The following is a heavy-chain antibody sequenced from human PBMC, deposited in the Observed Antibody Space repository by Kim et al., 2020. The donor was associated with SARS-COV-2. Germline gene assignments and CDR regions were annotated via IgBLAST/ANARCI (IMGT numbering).Heavy chain of an antibody. V-gene: IGHV4-34*01. J-gene: IGHJ4*02. CDR1: GGSFSGYY. CDR2: INHSGST. D-gene: IGHD5-18*01. CDR3: ARNRIPRTFYY. Sequence: SETLSLTCAVYGGSFSGYYWSWIRQPPGKGLEWIGEINHSGSTNYNPSLKSRVTISVDTSKNQFSLKLSSVTAADTAVYYCARNRIPRTFYYWGQGTLVTVSS.